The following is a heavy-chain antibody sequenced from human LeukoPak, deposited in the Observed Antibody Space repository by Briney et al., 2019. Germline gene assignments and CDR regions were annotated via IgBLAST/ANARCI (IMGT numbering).Heavy chain of an antibody. Sequence: TSETLSLTCTVSGGSISSYYWSWIRQPPGKGLEWIGYIYYSGSTNYNPSLKSRVTISVDTSKNQFSLKLSSVTAADTAVYYCARQGPYSSGWYYFDYWGQGTLVTVSS. D-gene: IGHD6-19*01. CDR3: ARQGPYSSGWYYFDY. V-gene: IGHV4-59*08. J-gene: IGHJ4*02. CDR1: GGSISSYY. CDR2: IYYSGST.